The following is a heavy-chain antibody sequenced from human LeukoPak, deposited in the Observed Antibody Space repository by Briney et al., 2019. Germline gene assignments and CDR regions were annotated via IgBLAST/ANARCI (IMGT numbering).Heavy chain of an antibody. CDR1: VGSFSGYY. Sequence: SETLSLTCAVYVGSFSGYYWSWIRQPPGKGLEWIGEINHSGSTNYNPSLKSRVTISVDTSKNQFSLKLSSVTAADTAVYYCARGRLIPDYWGQGTLVTVSS. CDR3: ARGRLIPDY. V-gene: IGHV4-34*01. CDR2: INHSGST. J-gene: IGHJ4*02.